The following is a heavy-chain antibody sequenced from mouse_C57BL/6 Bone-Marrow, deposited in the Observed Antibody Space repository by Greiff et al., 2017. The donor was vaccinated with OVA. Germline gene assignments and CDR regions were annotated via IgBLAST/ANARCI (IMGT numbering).Heavy chain of an antibody. V-gene: IGHV5-9-1*02. CDR2: ISSCGDYI. J-gene: IGHJ4*01. CDR1: GFTFSSYA. Sequence: EVKLMESGEGLVKPGGSLKLSCAASGFTFSSYAMSWVRQTPEKRLEWVAYISSCGDYIYYADTVKGRFTISRDNARNTLYLQMSSLKSEDTAMYYCTRDGYYAMDYWGQGTSVTVSS. D-gene: IGHD2-3*01. CDR3: TRDGYYAMDY.